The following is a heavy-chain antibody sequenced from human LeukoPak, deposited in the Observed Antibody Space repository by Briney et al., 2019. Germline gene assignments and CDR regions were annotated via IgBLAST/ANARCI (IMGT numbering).Heavy chain of an antibody. CDR2: INSDGDT. CDR3: ARQLGYCSDGTCYFDY. Sequence: GGSLRLSCAASGFTFSSYVTSWVRQAPGKGLEFVSGINSDGDTFYADSVKGRFTISRETSKNTLYLQMNSLRGEDSATYYCARQLGYCSDGTCYFDYWGQGTLATVSS. V-gene: IGHV3-23*01. J-gene: IGHJ4*02. CDR1: GFTFSSYV. D-gene: IGHD2-15*01.